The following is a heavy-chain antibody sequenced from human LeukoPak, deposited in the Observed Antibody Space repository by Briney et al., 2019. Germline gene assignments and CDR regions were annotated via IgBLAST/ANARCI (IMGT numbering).Heavy chain of an antibody. Sequence: KPSETLSLTCTVSGGSISSYYWSWIRQPPGKGLEWIGYIYYSGSTNYNPSLKSRVTISVDTSKNQFSLKLSSVTAADTAVYYCARDIGGDYAHWGQGTLVTVSS. V-gene: IGHV4-59*01. D-gene: IGHD4-17*01. CDR2: IYYSGST. J-gene: IGHJ4*02. CDR1: GGSISSYY. CDR3: ARDIGGDYAH.